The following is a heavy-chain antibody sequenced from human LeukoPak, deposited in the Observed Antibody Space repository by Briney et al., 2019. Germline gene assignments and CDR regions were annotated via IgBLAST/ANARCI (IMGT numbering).Heavy chain of an antibody. CDR2: IRSKANSYAT. CDR3: TRSPLGERWLQSDY. Sequence: GSLRLSCAASGFTFSGSAMHWVRQASGKGLEWVGRIRSKANSYATAYAASVKGRFTISRDDSKNTAYLQMNSLKTEDTAVYYCTRSPLGERWLQSDYWGQGTLVTVSS. V-gene: IGHV3-73*01. CDR1: GFTFSGSA. D-gene: IGHD5-24*01. J-gene: IGHJ4*02.